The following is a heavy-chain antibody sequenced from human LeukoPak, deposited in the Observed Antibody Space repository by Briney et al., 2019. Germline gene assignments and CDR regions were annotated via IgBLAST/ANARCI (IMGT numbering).Heavy chain of an antibody. CDR1: GFTFSSNY. D-gene: IGHD3-10*01. V-gene: IGHV3-66*01. Sequence: GGSLRLSCAASGFTFSSNYMSWVRQAPGKGLEWVSVIYSGGSTYYADSVKGRFTISRDNSKNTLYLQMNSLRAEDTAVYYCARDGSGSYYYYGMDVWGQGTTVTVSS. CDR2: IYSGGST. CDR3: ARDGSGSYYYYGMDV. J-gene: IGHJ6*02.